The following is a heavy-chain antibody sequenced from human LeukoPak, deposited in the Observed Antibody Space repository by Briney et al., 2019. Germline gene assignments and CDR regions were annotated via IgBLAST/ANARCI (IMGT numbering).Heavy chain of an antibody. Sequence: GGSLRLSCAASGFTVSSNYMSWVRQAPGKGLEWVSVIYSGGSTYYADSVKGRFTISRDNSKNTLYLQMNSLRAEDTAVYFCARDVTMVRGAQDYYGMDVWGQGTTVTVSS. J-gene: IGHJ6*02. D-gene: IGHD3-10*01. CDR2: IYSGGST. CDR1: GFTVSSNY. V-gene: IGHV3-53*01. CDR3: ARDVTMVRGAQDYYGMDV.